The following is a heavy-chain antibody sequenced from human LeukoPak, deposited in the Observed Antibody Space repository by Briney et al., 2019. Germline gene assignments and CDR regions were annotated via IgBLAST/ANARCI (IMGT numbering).Heavy chain of an antibody. Sequence: SETLSLTCSVSGGPISSLYWRWIRQPPGKGLEWIGYIYYTGSPNYNPSLKSRVTIFVDTSKNQFSLRLSSVTAADTAVYYCARHMYYSSSCRFDYWGQGTLVTVSS. J-gene: IGHJ4*02. CDR3: ARHMYYSSSCRFDY. V-gene: IGHV4-59*08. CDR1: GGPISSLY. D-gene: IGHD6-6*01. CDR2: IYYTGSP.